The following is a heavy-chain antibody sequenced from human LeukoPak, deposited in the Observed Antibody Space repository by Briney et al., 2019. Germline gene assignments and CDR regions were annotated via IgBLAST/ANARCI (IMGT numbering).Heavy chain of an antibody. CDR3: TTPGWTTSGPCYFDY. Sequence: GGSLRLSCAAFGIGITNHAMGWVRQAPGKGLEWVSALSGSGGSTFHADSVEGRFTISRDNSKNTLYLQMNSLRVEDTAVYYCTTPGWTTSGPCYFDYWGQGTLVAVSS. J-gene: IGHJ4*02. CDR2: LSGSGGST. D-gene: IGHD2-15*01. V-gene: IGHV3-23*01. CDR1: GIGITNHA.